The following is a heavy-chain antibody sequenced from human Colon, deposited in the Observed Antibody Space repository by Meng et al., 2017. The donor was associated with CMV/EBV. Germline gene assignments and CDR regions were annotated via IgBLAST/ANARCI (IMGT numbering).Heavy chain of an antibody. Sequence: GESLKISCAASGFTFHAYWMHWVRQVPGKGLEWVARINTDGASKTYADSVRGRFTISRDNPKDTVFLQMTSLRADDTAIYYCVRDKGDGFNRFHYFDYGAQGTQVTVSS. CDR3: VRDKGDGFNRFHYFDY. J-gene: IGHJ4*02. CDR1: GFTFHAYW. D-gene: IGHD2/OR15-2a*01. CDR2: INTDGASK. V-gene: IGHV3-74*01.